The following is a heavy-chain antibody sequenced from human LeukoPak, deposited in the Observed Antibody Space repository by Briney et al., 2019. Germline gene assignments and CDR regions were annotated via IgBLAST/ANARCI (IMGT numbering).Heavy chain of an antibody. D-gene: IGHD6-19*01. CDR1: GASNTSGDWY. Sequence: SETLSLTCTVSGASNTSGDWYWSWIRQSPGKGLEWIGYIHFSGATFYNPSLNSRITISSDTSKSQFSLKLSSVTAADTAVYYCAREIAVAGSAFDIWGQGTMVTVSS. CDR3: AREIAVAGSAFDI. V-gene: IGHV4-30-4*08. J-gene: IGHJ3*02. CDR2: IHFSGAT.